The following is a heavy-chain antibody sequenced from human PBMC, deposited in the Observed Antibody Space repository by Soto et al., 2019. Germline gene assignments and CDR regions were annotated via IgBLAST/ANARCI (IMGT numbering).Heavy chain of an antibody. D-gene: IGHD3-16*01. V-gene: IGHV3-7*01. CDR2: IKPEGGEE. CDR3: VRDAHRGGDYDY. Sequence: EMQLVESGGGLVQPGGSLRLSCSASGFTFSNYWMNWVRQAPGKGLEWVANIKPEGGEEYYVDSVKGRFTISRDNAKNSLYLQMNNLRDDDTALYYCVRDAHRGGDYDYWGQGALVTVSS. CDR1: GFTFSNYW. J-gene: IGHJ4*02.